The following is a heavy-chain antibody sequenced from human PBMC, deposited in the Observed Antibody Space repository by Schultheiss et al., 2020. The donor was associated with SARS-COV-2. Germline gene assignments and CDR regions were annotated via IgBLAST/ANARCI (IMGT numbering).Heavy chain of an antibody. J-gene: IGHJ5*02. CDR2: ISYDGSNK. CDR1: GFTFSSYA. D-gene: IGHD2-2*01. Sequence: GGSLRLSCAASGFTFSSYAMHWVRQAPGKGLEWVAVISYDGSNKYYADSVKGRFTISRDNSKNTLYLQMNSLRAEDTAVYYCAKGDIVVVPAAHTKPLNWFDPWGQGTLVTVSS. V-gene: IGHV3-30-3*01. CDR3: AKGDIVVVPAAHTKPLNWFDP.